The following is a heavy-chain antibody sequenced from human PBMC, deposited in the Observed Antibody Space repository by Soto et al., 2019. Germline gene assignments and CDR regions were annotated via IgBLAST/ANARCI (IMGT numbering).Heavy chain of an antibody. Sequence: QAQLQESGPGLVKPSETLSLTSTVSGGSMGGYYLSWVRQPHGEILEWIGHCYYTGVANNNPSLRSGVTISGVMSKNQISLSLRSMAAADTACYYCARMPVGTNGNHGRFDVWGQGALVTVSS. CDR2: CYYTGVA. CDR1: GGSMGGYY. CDR3: ARMPVGTNGNHGRFDV. D-gene: IGHD1-20*01. J-gene: IGHJ5*02. V-gene: IGHV4-59*08.